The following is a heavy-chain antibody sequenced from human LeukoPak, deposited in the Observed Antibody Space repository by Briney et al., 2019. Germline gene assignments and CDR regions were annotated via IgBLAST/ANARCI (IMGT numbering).Heavy chain of an antibody. Sequence: PGGSLRLSCAASGFTFSSYEMNWVRQAPGKGLEWVSYITSSGRTKYYADSVKGRFTISRDNAKNSLYLQMNSLRAEDTAVYYCARVLGYCSAGSCYPEYWGQGTRVTVSS. CDR2: ITSSGRTK. J-gene: IGHJ4*02. CDR3: ARVLGYCSAGSCYPEY. V-gene: IGHV3-48*03. D-gene: IGHD2-15*01. CDR1: GFTFSSYE.